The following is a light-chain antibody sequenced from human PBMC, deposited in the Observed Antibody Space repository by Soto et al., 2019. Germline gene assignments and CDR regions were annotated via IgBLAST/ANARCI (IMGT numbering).Light chain of an antibody. V-gene: IGLV4-69*01. CDR2: LNSDGSH. Sequence: QLVLTQSPSASASLGASVKLTCTLSSGHSSYAIAWHQQQPEKGPRYLMKLNSDGSHSKGDGIPDRFSGSSSGAERYLTISSLQSEDEGDYHCQTWVCVVVFGGGTNVTVL. CDR1: SGHSSYA. CDR3: QTWVCVVV. J-gene: IGLJ2*01.